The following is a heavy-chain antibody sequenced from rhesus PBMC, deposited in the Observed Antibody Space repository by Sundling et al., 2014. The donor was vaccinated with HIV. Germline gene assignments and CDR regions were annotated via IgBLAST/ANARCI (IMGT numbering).Heavy chain of an antibody. D-gene: IGHD4-17*01. CDR2: ISGSIGNT. Sequence: QLQLQESGPGLVKPSETLSLTCAVSGGSISTNYWSWIRQPPGKGLEWIGRISGSIGNTDYNPSLKNRVTISPDTSKNQISLKLTSLTAADTAIYFCAYGSGRMGLDSWGQGLLVAVSS. V-gene: IGHV4-173*01. CDR1: GGSISTNY. J-gene: IGHJ4*01. CDR3: AYGSGRMGLDS.